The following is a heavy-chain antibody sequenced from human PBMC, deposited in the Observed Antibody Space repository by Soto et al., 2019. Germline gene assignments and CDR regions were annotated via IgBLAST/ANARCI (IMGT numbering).Heavy chain of an antibody. CDR2: INAGNGNT. CDR3: ARETLVVAATQDY. D-gene: IGHD2-15*01. J-gene: IGHJ4*02. CDR1: GYTFTSYA. V-gene: IGHV1-3*01. Sequence: ASVKVSCKASGYTFTSYAMHWVRQAPGQSLEWMGWINAGNGNTKYSQKFQGRVTITRDTSASTAYMELSSLRSEDTAVYYCARETLVVAATQDYWGQGTLVTVSS.